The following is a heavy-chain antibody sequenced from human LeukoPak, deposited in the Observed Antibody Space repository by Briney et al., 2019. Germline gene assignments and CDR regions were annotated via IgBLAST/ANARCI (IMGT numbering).Heavy chain of an antibody. Sequence: ASVTVSCKASGYTFTSYGISWVRQAPGQGLEWMGWISAYNGNTNYAHKLQGRVTMTTDTSTSTAYMELRRLRSDDTAVYYCARDLSGIAVAGTLDYWGQGTLVTVSS. CDR1: GYTFTSYG. V-gene: IGHV1-18*01. CDR3: ARDLSGIAVAGTLDY. J-gene: IGHJ4*02. CDR2: ISAYNGNT. D-gene: IGHD6-19*01.